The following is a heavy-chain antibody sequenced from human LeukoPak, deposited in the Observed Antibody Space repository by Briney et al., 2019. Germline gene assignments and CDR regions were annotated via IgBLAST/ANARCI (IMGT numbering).Heavy chain of an antibody. CDR3: ARDGKGYCSSTSCWGSAFDI. V-gene: IGHV4-59*01. CDR1: GGSISSYY. CDR2: IYYSGST. D-gene: IGHD2-2*01. J-gene: IGHJ3*02. Sequence: ETLSLTCTVSGGSISSYYWSWIRQPPGKRLEWIGYIYYSGSTNYNPSLKSRVTISVDTSKNQFSLKLSSVTAADTAVHYCARDGKGYCSSTSCWGSAFDIWGQGTMVTVSS.